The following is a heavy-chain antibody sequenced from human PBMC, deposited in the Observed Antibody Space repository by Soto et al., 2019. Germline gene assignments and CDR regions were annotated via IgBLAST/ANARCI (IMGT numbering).Heavy chain of an antibody. V-gene: IGHV1-69*01. CDR3: ARDKVGYYDSSGYYRFSVPPDYYSGMDV. CDR2: IIPIFGTA. J-gene: IGHJ6*02. D-gene: IGHD3-22*01. Sequence: QVQLVQSGAEVKKPGSSVKVSCKASGGTFSSYAISWVRQAPGQGLEWMGGIIPIFGTANYAQKFQGRVTITADESTRTAYMELSSLRSEDTDVYYCARDKVGYYDSSGYYRFSVPPDYYSGMDVWGQGTTVTVSS. CDR1: GGTFSSYA.